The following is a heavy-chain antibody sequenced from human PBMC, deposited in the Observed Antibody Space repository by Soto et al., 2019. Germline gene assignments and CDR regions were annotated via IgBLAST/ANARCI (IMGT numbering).Heavy chain of an antibody. Sequence: QVQLVQSGGDVVQPGRSLRLSCAASGFTFSSYGMHWVRQAPGKGLEWVAVIWYDGSNKYYADSVKGRFTISRDNSKNTLYLQMKSLRDEDTAVYYCARDAGFTHDPRTYGMEVWRQGTTVTVSS. CDR2: IWYDGSNK. J-gene: IGHJ6*02. D-gene: IGHD1-1*01. V-gene: IGHV3-33*01. CDR3: ARDAGFTHDPRTYGMEV. CDR1: GFTFSSYG.